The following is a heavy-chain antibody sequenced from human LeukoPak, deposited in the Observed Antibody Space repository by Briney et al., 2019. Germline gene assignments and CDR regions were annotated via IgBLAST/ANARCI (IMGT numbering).Heavy chain of an antibody. CDR1: GGSFSGYY. Sequence: PSETLSLTCAVYGGSFSGYYWSWIRQPPGKGLEWIGYIYYSGSTNYNPSLKSRVTISVDTSKNQFSLKLSSVTAADTAVYYCARVGPYCGGDCYQGYFDYWGQGTLVTVSS. CDR3: ARVGPYCGGDCYQGYFDY. CDR2: IYYSGST. J-gene: IGHJ4*02. V-gene: IGHV4-59*01. D-gene: IGHD2-21*02.